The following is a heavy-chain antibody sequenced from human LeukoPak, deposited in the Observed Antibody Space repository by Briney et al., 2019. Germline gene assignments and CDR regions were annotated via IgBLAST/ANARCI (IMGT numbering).Heavy chain of an antibody. V-gene: IGHV4-59*08. J-gene: IGHJ4*02. CDR3: ARHGLRYFTLDY. Sequence: PSETLSLTCTVSGGSITSYYWSWLRQPPGKGLEWLGNIYYSGGTNYNPSLKSRVTISLDTSKNQFSLKLSSVTAADTAIYYCARHGLRYFTLDYWGQGTLVTVSS. D-gene: IGHD3-9*01. CDR1: GGSITSYY. CDR2: IYYSGGT.